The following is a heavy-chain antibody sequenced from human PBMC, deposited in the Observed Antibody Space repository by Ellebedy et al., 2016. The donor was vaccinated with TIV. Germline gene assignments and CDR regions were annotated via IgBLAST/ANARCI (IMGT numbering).Heavy chain of an antibody. CDR2: INPNSGGT. Sequence: AASVKVSCKASGYTFSSYGISWARQAPGQGLEWMGWINPNSGGTHYAQNFQGWVTMTRDTSISTAYMELSSLRSDDTAVYYCASALGGYAEAFDYWGQGTLVTVSS. CDR1: GYTFSSYG. V-gene: IGHV1-2*04. CDR3: ASALGGYAEAFDY. J-gene: IGHJ4*02. D-gene: IGHD2-2*01.